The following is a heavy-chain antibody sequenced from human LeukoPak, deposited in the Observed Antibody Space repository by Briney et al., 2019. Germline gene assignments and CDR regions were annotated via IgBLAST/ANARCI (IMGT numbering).Heavy chain of an antibody. D-gene: IGHD5-18*01. V-gene: IGHV3-7*01. CDR3: ARHLSGVTGYSYGRGIDY. Sequence: GGSLRLSCAASGFTFSSYWMSWVRQAPGKVLEWVANIKKDGSENYYVDSVKGRFTISRDNAKKSLYLQMKSLRAEDTAVYYCARHLSGVTGYSYGRGIDYWGQGTLVTVSS. CDR1: GFTFSSYW. J-gene: IGHJ4*02. CDR2: IKKDGSEN.